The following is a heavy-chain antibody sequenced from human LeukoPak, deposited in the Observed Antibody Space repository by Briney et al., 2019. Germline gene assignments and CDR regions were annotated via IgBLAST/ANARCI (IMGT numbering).Heavy chain of an antibody. D-gene: IGHD5-18*01. CDR1: EFTFSNYA. CDR3: AKGADGGYSYGYGY. J-gene: IGHJ4*02. CDR2: ISGSGGST. Sequence: PGGSLRLSCADSEFTFSNYAMSWVRQAPGKGLEWVSAISGSGGSTYYADSVKGRFTISRDSSKNTLYLQMNNLRAEDTAVYYCAKGADGGYSYGYGYWGQGTLVTVSS. V-gene: IGHV3-23*01.